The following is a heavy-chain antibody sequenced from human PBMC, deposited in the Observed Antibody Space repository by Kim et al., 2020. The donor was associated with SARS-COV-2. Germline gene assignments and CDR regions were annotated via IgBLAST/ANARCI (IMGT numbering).Heavy chain of an antibody. D-gene: IGHD6-13*01. CDR2: VYYSGST. CDR1: GGSISTSFYY. CDR3: ARRGTKLPAAGTPYYYLGRVV. J-gene: IGHJ6*01. V-gene: IGHV4-39*01. Sequence: SETLSLTCTVSGGSISTSFYYYGWIRQPPGKGLEGIGTVYYSGSTYYNPSLKTRVTLSVDTSKSQFSLHLTSVTASDTAVYYCARRGTKLPAAGTPYYYLGRVVGGQGTADTVSS.